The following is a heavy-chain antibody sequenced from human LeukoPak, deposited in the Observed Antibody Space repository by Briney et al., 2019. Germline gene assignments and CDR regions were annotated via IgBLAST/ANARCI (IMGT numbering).Heavy chain of an antibody. D-gene: IGHD3-3*01. Sequence: ASVKVSCKASGGTFSSYAISWVRQAPGQGLEWMGGIIPIFGTAKYAQKVQGRVTMSTDESTSTAYMELSSLRSEDSAVYYCARQGGITVFGVAKPGGAFDIWGQGTMVTVSS. CDR2: IIPIFGTA. CDR1: GGTFSSYA. CDR3: ARQGGITVFGVAKPGGAFDI. V-gene: IGHV1-69*05. J-gene: IGHJ3*02.